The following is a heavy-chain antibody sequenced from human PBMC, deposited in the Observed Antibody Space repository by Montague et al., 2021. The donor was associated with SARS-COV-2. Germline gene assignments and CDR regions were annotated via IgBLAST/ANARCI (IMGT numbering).Heavy chain of an antibody. J-gene: IGHJ4*02. CDR1: GASINGHH. D-gene: IGHD2/OR15-2a*01. V-gene: IGHV4-4*08. CDR2: MKSSGST. Sequence: SETLSLTCTVSGASINGHHWSWIRQPPGKGLEWIGYMKSSGSTNYKPSLKSRVTISLDTSKNQFSLKLSSVTAADTAVYYCARDDFRWDFDCWGQGTLVTVSS. CDR3: ARDDFRWDFDC.